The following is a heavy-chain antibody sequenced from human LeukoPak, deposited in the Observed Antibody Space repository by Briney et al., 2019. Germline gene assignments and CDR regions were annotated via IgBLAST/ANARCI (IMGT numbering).Heavy chain of an antibody. CDR3: ARSSRGAAAGFDS. CDR2: IYYSGST. V-gene: IGHV4-39*07. Sequence: GSLRLSCAASGFTFSSYSMNWVRQPPGKGLEWIGSIYYSGSTYYNPSLKSRVTISVDTSKNQFSLKLSSVTAADTAVYYCARSSRGAAAGFDSWGQGTLVTVSS. D-gene: IGHD6-13*01. CDR1: GFTFSSYS. J-gene: IGHJ4*02.